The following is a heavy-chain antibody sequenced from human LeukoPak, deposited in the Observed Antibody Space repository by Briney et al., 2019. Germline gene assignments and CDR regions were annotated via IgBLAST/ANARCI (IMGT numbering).Heavy chain of an antibody. CDR1: GFTFSSYA. CDR2: ISYDGTNN. D-gene: IGHD3-10*01. J-gene: IGHJ5*02. CDR3: AKRGGPGFGELMLDP. Sequence: PGRSLRLSCAASGFTFSSYAMHWVRQAPGTGLEWVALISYDGTNNYYSDSVKGRFTISRDNSKNTLYLQMNSLRAEDTAVYYCAKRGGPGFGELMLDPWGQGTLVTVSS. V-gene: IGHV3-30*01.